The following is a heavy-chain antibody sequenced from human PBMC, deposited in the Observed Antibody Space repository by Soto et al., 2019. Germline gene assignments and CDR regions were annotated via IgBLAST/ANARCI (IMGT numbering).Heavy chain of an antibody. CDR1: GGSISGYY. CDR2: IYYSGST. CDR3: ARGPVVTPFVDY. J-gene: IGHJ4*02. D-gene: IGHD2-21*02. Sequence: PSETLSLTCTVSGGSISGYYWSWIRQPPGKGLEWIGYIYYSGSTNYNPSLKSRVTISVDASKNQFSLKLSSVTAADTAIYYCARGPVVTPFVDYWGQGTLVTVSS. V-gene: IGHV4-59*01.